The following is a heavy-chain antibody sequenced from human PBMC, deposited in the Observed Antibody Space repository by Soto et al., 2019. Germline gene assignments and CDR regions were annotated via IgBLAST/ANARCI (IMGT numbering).Heavy chain of an antibody. D-gene: IGHD2-2*01. J-gene: IGHJ3*02. V-gene: IGHV1-69*01. Sequence: QVQLVQSGAEVKKPGSSVKVSCKASGGTFSSYAISWVRQAPGQGLAWMGGIIPIFGTANYAQNFQGRVTIAADESTSTAYMELSSLRSEDTAVYYCASRYCSSNSCYPTIDAFDIWGQGTMVTVSS. CDR1: GGTFSSYA. CDR2: IIPIFGTA. CDR3: ASRYCSSNSCYPTIDAFDI.